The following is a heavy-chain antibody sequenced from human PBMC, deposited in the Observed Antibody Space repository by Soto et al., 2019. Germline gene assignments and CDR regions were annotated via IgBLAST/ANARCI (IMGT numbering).Heavy chain of an antibody. CDR1: SGPSSSHN. D-gene: IGHD1-1*01. CDR2: VYNTGGA. CDR3: VRQGIGNLHGLVDV. Sequence: QVQLQQSGPGLVKPSETLSLTCTVSSGPSSSHNWGWIRQSPGRGLEWIGYVYNTGGASYNPSPKSRVTKSADTSANHISLTLSSVTAADTAIYYCVRQGIGNLHGLVDVWGQGTTVSVSS. V-gene: IGHV4-59*08. J-gene: IGHJ6*02.